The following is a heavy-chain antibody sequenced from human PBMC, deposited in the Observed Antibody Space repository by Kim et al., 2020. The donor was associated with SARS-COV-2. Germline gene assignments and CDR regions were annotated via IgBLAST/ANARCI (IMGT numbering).Heavy chain of an antibody. J-gene: IGHJ5*02. D-gene: IGHD3-22*01. CDR3: ARETPRESSSGYLNWFDP. V-gene: IGHV4-31*03. CDR2: IYYSGST. CDR1: GGSISSGGYY. Sequence: SETLSLTCTVSGGSISSGGYYWSWIRQHPGKGLEWIGYIYYSGSTYYNPSLKSRVTISVDTSKNQFSLKLSPVTAADTAVYYCARETPRESSSGYLNWFDPWGQGTLVTVSS.